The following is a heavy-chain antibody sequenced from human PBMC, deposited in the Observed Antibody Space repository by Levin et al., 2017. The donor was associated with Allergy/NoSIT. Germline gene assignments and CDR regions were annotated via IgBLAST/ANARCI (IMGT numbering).Heavy chain of an antibody. J-gene: IGHJ4*02. Sequence: KVSCKGSGYSFTSYWIGWVRQMPGKGLEWMGIIYPGDSDTRYSPSFQGQVTISADKSISTAYLQWSSLKASDTAMYYCARPNDYGSGSYGAYYFDYWGQGTLVTVSS. CDR1: GYSFTSYW. CDR2: IYPGDSDT. D-gene: IGHD3-10*01. CDR3: ARPNDYGSGSYGAYYFDY. V-gene: IGHV5-51*01.